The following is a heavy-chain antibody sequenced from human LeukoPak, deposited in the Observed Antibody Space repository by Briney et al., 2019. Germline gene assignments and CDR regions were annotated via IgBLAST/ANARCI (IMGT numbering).Heavy chain of an antibody. J-gene: IGHJ6*02. V-gene: IGHV3-15*01. CDR3: TSGSYYYGMDV. CDR1: GFTFSNAW. Sequence: GGSLRLSCAASGFTFSNAWMSWVRQAPGKGLEWVGRIKSKTDGGTTDYAAPVKGRFTIPRDDSKNTLYLQMNSLKTEDTAVYYCTSGSYYYGMDVWGQGTTVTVSS. CDR2: IKSKTDGGTT.